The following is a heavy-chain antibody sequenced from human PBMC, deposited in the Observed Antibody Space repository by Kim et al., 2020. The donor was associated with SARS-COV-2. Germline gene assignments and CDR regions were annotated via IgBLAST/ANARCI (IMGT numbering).Heavy chain of an antibody. V-gene: IGHV1-8*01. CDR1: GYTFTSYD. D-gene: IGHD3-22*01. J-gene: IGHJ6*02. Sequence: ASVKVSCKASGYTFTSYDINWVRQATGQGLEWMGWMNPNSVNTGYAQKFQGRVTMTRNTSISTAYMELSSLRSEDTAVYYCARGRRGTMIVVVIPYYYYNMDVWGQGTTVTVSS. CDR2: MNPNSVNT. CDR3: ARGRRGTMIVVVIPYYYYNMDV.